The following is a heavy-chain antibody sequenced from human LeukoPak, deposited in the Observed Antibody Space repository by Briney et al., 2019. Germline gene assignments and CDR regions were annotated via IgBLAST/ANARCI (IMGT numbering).Heavy chain of an antibody. CDR2: ISGSAGST. V-gene: IGHV3-23*01. J-gene: IGHJ5*02. CDR1: RFTFSSYA. CDR3: IVFGDSNH. Sequence: PGGSLRLSCAASRFTFSSYAMSWVRQPPGKGLEWVSGISGSAGSTHYADSVKGRFTISRDNSKNTLYLQINSLRVEDTAVYYCIVFGDSNHWGQGTLVTVSS. D-gene: IGHD4-17*01.